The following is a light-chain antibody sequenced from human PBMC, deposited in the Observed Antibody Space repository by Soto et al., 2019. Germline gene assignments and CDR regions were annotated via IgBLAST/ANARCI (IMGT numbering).Light chain of an antibody. CDR3: HRHETYPLA. J-gene: IGKJ4*01. CDR1: QSISDT. V-gene: IGKV3-15*01. CDR2: GAS. Sequence: EIVMTQSPVTLSVSPGGRATPCCRASQSISDTLAWYQQKPGQAPRLLIHGASTRAPGFPARFSGSGSGTDFTLTISSLQPDDFATYYCHRHETYPLAFGGGTKVDI.